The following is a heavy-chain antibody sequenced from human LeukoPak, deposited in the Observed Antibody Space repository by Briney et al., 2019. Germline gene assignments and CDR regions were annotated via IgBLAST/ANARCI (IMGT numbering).Heavy chain of an antibody. Sequence: ASVKVSCKASGYTFTGYYMHWVQQAPGQGLEWMGWINPNSGGTNYAQEFQGRVTMTRDTSISTAYMELSRLRSDDTAVYYCARDLYYDSSGHDYWGQGTLVTVSS. D-gene: IGHD3-22*01. CDR1: GYTFTGYY. CDR2: INPNSGGT. J-gene: IGHJ4*02. V-gene: IGHV1-2*02. CDR3: ARDLYYDSSGHDY.